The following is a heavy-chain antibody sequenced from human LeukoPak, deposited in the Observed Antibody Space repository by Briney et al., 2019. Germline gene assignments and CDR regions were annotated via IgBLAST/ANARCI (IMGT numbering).Heavy chain of an antibody. V-gene: IGHV4-4*07. D-gene: IGHD2-15*01. J-gene: IGHJ6*03. CDR1: GDSISNYY. CDR3: AREGRVYYYYMDV. Sequence: SETLSLTCTVSGDSISNYYWSWIRQPAGKGLEWIGRIYTGGSTNYNPSLKSRVTMSVDTSKNQFSLKLSSVTAADTAVYYCAREGRVYYYYMDVWGKGTTVTVSS. CDR2: IYTGGST.